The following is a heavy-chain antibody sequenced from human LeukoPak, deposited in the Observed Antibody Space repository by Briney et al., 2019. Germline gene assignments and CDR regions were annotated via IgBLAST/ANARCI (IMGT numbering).Heavy chain of an antibody. Sequence: SETLSLTCAVYGGSFSGYYWSWIRQPPGQGLEWMGEINHSGSTNYNPSLKSRVTISVDTSKNQFSLKLSSVTAANTAVYYCARLNRSGYRYYYYYMDVWGKGTTVTVSS. V-gene: IGHV4-34*01. J-gene: IGHJ6*03. D-gene: IGHD3-3*01. CDR3: ARLNRSGYRYYYYYMDV. CDR1: GGSFSGYY. CDR2: INHSGST.